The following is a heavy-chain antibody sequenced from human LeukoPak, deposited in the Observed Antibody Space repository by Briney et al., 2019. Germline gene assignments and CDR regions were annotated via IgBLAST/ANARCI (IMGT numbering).Heavy chain of an antibody. CDR1: GFTFSSYA. D-gene: IGHD6-19*01. Sequence: GVFLRLSCAASGFTFSSYAMSWVRQAPGKGLEWVSAISGSGGSTYYADSVRGRFTISRGNSKNTLYLQMNSLRAEDTAVYYCAKGSGWYVGAFDIWGQGTMVTVSS. J-gene: IGHJ3*02. CDR2: ISGSGGST. CDR3: AKGSGWYVGAFDI. V-gene: IGHV3-23*01.